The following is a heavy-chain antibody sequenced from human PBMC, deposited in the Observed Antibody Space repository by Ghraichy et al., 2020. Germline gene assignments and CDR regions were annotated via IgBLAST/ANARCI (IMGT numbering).Heavy chain of an antibody. V-gene: IGHV3-73*01. D-gene: IGHD2-2*01. CDR3: TRHVDSTYCSSTSCYVHPANSYWYFDL. J-gene: IGHJ2*01. CDR1: GFTFSGSA. CDR2: IRSKANSYAT. Sequence: GGSLKLSCAASGFTFSGSAMHWVRQASGKGLEWVGRIRSKANSYATAYAASVKGRFTISRDDSKNTAYLQMNSLKTEDTAVYYCTRHVDSTYCSSTSCYVHPANSYWYFDLWGRGTLVTVSS.